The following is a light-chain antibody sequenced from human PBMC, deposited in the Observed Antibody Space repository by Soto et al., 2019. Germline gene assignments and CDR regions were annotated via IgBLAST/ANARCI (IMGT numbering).Light chain of an antibody. CDR2: KAS. Sequence: DIQMTQSPATLSGSVGDRVTVTCRASQSISSWLAWYQQKPGKAPKLLIYKASSLESGVPSRFSGSGSGTEFTLTISSLAPEDFAVYYCQQRSNWPLTFGGGTKVDIK. CDR1: QSISSW. V-gene: IGKV1-5*03. J-gene: IGKJ4*01. CDR3: QQRSNWPLT.